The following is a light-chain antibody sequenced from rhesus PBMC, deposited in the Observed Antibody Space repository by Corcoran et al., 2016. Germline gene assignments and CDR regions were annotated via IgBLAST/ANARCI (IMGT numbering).Light chain of an antibody. V-gene: IGKV1S14*01. CDR2: YAT. Sequence: DIQMTQSPSSLSASVGDTVTITCRASQGISNYVAWYQQKPGKAPKPLIYYATNLESGVPSRVSGSGSRNEFTLPISSLQTEDFATYYCLQHNSYPRTFGQGTKVEIK. J-gene: IGKJ1*01. CDR3: LQHNSYPRT. CDR1: QGISNY.